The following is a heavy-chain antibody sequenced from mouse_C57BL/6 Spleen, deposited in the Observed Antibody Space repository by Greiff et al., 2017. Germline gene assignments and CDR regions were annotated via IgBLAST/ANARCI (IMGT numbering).Heavy chain of an antibody. V-gene: IGHV14-2*01. J-gene: IGHJ3*01. CDR3: ARSGGSNYAWFAY. CDR2: IDPEDAET. D-gene: IGHD2-5*01. CDR1: GFNIKDYY. Sequence: VQLQQSGAELVKPGASVKLSCTASGFNIKDYYMHWVKQRTEQGLEWIGKIDPEDAETKYAPKFQGKATITADTASNTAYLQLSSLTSEDTAVDYCARSGGSNYAWFAYWGQGTLVTVSA.